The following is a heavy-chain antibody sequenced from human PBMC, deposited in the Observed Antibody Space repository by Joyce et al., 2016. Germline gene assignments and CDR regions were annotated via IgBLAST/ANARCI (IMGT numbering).Heavy chain of an antibody. D-gene: IGHD6-6*01. CDR3: ARETSIDAH. CDR1: GGSFSGDN. J-gene: IGHJ4*02. CDR2: INHSGSS. V-gene: IGHV4-34*01. Sequence: QVQLQQWGAGLLKPSETLSLTCAVYGGSFSGDNWNWIRQPPGKGLEWSGEINHSGSSNYNPSLKSRVTISIDTSKNQFSLKLISVTAADTAVYYCARETSIDAHWGQGTLVTVSS.